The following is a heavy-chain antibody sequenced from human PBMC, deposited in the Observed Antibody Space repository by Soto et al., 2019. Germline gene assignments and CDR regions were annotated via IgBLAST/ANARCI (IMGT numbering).Heavy chain of an antibody. Sequence: EVQLVESGGGLVKPGGSLRLSCAASGFTFSSYSMNWVRQAPGKGLEWVSSISSSSSYIYYADSVKGRFTISRDNAKNSLYLQMKSLRAEDTAVYYCARGLGCSAGSCYSASIKYNWFDPWGQGTLVTVSS. CDR3: ARGLGCSAGSCYSASIKYNWFDP. D-gene: IGHD2-15*01. CDR1: GFTFSSYS. J-gene: IGHJ5*02. CDR2: ISSSSSYI. V-gene: IGHV3-21*01.